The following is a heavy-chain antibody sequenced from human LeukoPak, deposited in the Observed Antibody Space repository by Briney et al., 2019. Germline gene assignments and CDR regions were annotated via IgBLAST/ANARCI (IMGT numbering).Heavy chain of an antibody. CDR3: ARDHHDSSGYYREYWFDP. CDR2: ISSSSSTI. CDR1: GFTFSSYS. Sequence: GGSLRLSCAASGFTFSSYSMNWVRQAPGKGLEWVSYISSSSSTIYYADSVKGRFTISRDNSKNTLYLQMNSLRAEDTAVYYCARDHHDSSGYYREYWFDPWGQGTLVTVSS. J-gene: IGHJ5*02. V-gene: IGHV3-48*01. D-gene: IGHD3-22*01.